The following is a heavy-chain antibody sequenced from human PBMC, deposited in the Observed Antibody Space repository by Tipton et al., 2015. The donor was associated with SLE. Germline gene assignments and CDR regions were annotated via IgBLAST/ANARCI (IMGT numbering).Heavy chain of an antibody. D-gene: IGHD3-3*01. Sequence: GSLRLSCAASGFTFSSYSMNWVRQAPGKGLEWVSYISSSSSTIYYADSVKGRFTISRDNAKNSLYLQMNSLRAEDTAVYYCAKDIGRGAGYYDFWSGYYYYYYGMDVWGQGTTVTVSS. V-gene: IGHV3-48*01. J-gene: IGHJ6*02. CDR3: AKDIGRGAGYYDFWSGYYYYYYGMDV. CDR1: GFTFSSYS. CDR2: ISSSSSTI.